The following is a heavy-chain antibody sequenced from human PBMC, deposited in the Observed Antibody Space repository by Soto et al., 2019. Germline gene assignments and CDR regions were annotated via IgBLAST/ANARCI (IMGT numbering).Heavy chain of an antibody. Sequence: GGSLRLSCAASGFTFSSYAMSWVRQAPGKGLEWVSAISGSGGSTYYADSVKGRFTITRDNSKNTMYLQMNSLRAEDTAVDYYAKAYCLWVVAAYCRGYYFDYWGQGTLVTVSS. CDR2: ISGSGGST. V-gene: IGHV3-23*01. J-gene: IGHJ4*02. CDR1: GFTFSSYA. CDR3: AKAYCLWVVAAYCRGYYFDY. D-gene: IGHD2-15*01.